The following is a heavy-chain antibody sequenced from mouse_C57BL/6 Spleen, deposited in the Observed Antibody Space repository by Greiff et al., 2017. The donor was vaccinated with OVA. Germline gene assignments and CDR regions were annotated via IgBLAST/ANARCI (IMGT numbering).Heavy chain of an antibody. CDR3: ARGRTAQATSPWFAY. CDR2: ISYDGSN. D-gene: IGHD3-2*02. Sequence: EVQLQESGPGLVKPSQSLSLTCSVTGYSITSGYYWNWIRQFPGNKLEWMGYISYDGSNNYNPSLQNRISITRDTSKNQFFLKLNSVTTEDTATDYCARGRTAQATSPWFAYWGQGTLVTVSA. CDR1: GYSITSGYY. V-gene: IGHV3-6*01. J-gene: IGHJ3*01.